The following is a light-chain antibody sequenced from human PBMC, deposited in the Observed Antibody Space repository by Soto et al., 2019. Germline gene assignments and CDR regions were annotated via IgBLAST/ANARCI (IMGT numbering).Light chain of an antibody. J-gene: IGKJ1*01. Sequence: IQMTQSPSTLSASVGDRVTITCRASQSISTWLAWYQQKPGKAPKPLIYSASDLESGVPSRFSGSGSGTEFTLTINSLQPDDFATYYCQQYKSYWTFGQGTKVDIK. CDR2: SAS. V-gene: IGKV1-5*03. CDR3: QQYKSYWT. CDR1: QSISTW.